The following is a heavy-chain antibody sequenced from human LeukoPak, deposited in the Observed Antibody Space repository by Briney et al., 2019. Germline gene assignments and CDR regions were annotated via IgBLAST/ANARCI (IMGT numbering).Heavy chain of an antibody. CDR1: GGTFSSYA. CDR3: ARIAAAGTGWFDP. D-gene: IGHD6-13*01. Sequence: SVKVSCKASGGTFSSYAISWVRQAPGQGLEWMGGIIPIFGTANYAQKFQGRVTITTDESTSTAYMELSSLRSEDTAVYYCARIAAAGTGWFDPWGQGTLVTVSS. CDR2: IIPIFGTA. V-gene: IGHV1-69*05. J-gene: IGHJ5*02.